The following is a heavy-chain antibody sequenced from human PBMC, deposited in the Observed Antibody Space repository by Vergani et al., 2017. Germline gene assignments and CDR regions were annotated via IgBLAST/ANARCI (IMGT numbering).Heavy chain of an antibody. J-gene: IGHJ6*03. V-gene: IGHV1-3*01. CDR3: TRGVIIASYXMDV. CDR1: GYPFISFA. D-gene: IGHD3-10*01. CDR2: INAGNGDT. Sequence: QVQLVQSGAEVKQPGASVKVSCKASGYPFISFAIHWVRQAPRERLEWMGWINAGNGDTKYSQKFQGRVTITRDTSASTAYRELSSLRFEDTAVYYCTRGVIIASYXMDVWGKGTTVTVSS.